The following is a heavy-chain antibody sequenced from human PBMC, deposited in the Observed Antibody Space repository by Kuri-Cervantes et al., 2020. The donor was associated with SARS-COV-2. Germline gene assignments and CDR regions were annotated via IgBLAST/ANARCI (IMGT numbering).Heavy chain of an antibody. CDR3: ARGNVGGLDY. J-gene: IGHJ4*02. Sequence: RTLSLTCAASGFTFSSYSMNWVRQAPGKGLEWVSYISSSSSTIYYADSVKGRFTISRDNAKNSLYLQMNSLRSEDTAVYYCARGNVGGLDYWGQGTLVTVSS. V-gene: IGHV3-48*01. CDR2: ISSSSSTI. CDR1: GFTFSSYS. D-gene: IGHD3-16*01.